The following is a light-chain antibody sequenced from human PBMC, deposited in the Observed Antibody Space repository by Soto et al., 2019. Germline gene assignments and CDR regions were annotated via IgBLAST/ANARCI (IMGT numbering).Light chain of an antibody. Sequence: EMVMTQSPATLSVSPGGRATLSCRASQTVSSNLAWYQQKPGQAPRLLIFGASTRATGIPARFSGSGSGTEFTLTISSLQSEDFAVYYCQRYNNWPQTFGQGTKVDIK. CDR1: QTVSSN. V-gene: IGKV3-15*01. J-gene: IGKJ1*01. CDR3: QRYNNWPQT. CDR2: GAS.